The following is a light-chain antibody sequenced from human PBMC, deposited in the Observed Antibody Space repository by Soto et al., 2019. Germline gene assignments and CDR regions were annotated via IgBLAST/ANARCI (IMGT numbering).Light chain of an antibody. CDR2: AAS. CDR3: QQSFSTPRT. V-gene: IGKV1-39*01. Sequence: DIQMTQSPSSLSASVGDRVTITCRASQSISSYLNWYQQKPGKAPKLLIYAASSLQSGVPSRFSGSGSGTDFTLTISSLQPEDFGTYYCQQSFSTPRTLGHGTKVDIK. J-gene: IGKJ1*01. CDR1: QSISSY.